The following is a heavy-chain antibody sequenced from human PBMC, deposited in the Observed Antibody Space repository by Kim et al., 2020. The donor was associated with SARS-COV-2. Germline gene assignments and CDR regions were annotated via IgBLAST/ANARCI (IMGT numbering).Heavy chain of an antibody. D-gene: IGHD5-18*01. CDR2: QK. V-gene: IGHV3-30-3*01. J-gene: IGHJ4*02. Sequence: QKHSANSVKGRFSISRDNSKKALYLHMDRLRPEDTAVYYCARVGYSYGFFWGQGTLVTVSS. CDR3: ARVGYSYGFF.